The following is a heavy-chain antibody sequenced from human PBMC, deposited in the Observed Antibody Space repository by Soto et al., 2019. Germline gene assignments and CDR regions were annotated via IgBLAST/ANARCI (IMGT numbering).Heavy chain of an antibody. CDR1: GGTFSSYA. V-gene: IGHV1-69*01. Sequence: QVQLVQSGAEVKKRGSSVKVSCKAPGGTFSSYAISWVRQAPGQGLEWMGGIIPIFGTANYAQKFQGRVTITADESTSTGYMELSSLRSEDTAVYYCARSQGGSSSLDIYYYYYYGMDVWGQGTTVTVSS. CDR3: ARSQGGSSSLDIYYYYYYGMDV. D-gene: IGHD2-15*01. CDR2: IIPIFGTA. J-gene: IGHJ6*02.